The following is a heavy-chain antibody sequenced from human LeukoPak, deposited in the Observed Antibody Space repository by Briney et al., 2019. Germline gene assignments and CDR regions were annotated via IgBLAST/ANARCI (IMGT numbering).Heavy chain of an antibody. CDR1: GFSFNTYN. Sequence: TGGSLRLPCAASGFSFNTYNMNWVRQAPGKGLEWVSSISSSSSDIHYADSVKGRFTISRDNPKNSLYLQMNSLRAEDTAVYYCASQYFMDVWGKGTTVTVSS. V-gene: IGHV3-21*01. CDR3: ASQYFMDV. J-gene: IGHJ6*03. CDR2: ISSSSSDI.